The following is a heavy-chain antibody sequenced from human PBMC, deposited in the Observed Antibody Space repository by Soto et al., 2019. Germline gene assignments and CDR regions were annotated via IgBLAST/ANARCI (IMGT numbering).Heavy chain of an antibody. D-gene: IGHD2-8*01. CDR3: ARDFSNRAAWFDP. V-gene: IGHV4-31*03. CDR2: INYSGDT. CDR1: GGSISSGGYY. Sequence: SETLSLTCTVSGGSISSGGYYWSWIRQHPGKGLEWIGYINYSGDTYYNPSLKSRIIISVDTSKNQFSLKLSSVTAADTAMYYCARDFSNRAAWFDPWGQGTLVTVSS. J-gene: IGHJ5*02.